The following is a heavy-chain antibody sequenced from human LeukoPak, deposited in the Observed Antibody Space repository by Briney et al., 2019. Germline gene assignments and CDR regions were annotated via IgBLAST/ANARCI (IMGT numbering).Heavy chain of an antibody. J-gene: IGHJ4*02. D-gene: IGHD3-10*01. CDR3: ARATASGSGRAYDH. CDR1: GESMIGHY. Sequence: SETLSLTCAVYGESMIGHYWTWIRQPPGKRLEWIGEIHHSGGTNSNPSLKNRLTMSIDMSKDQFSLKLKSVTAADTAVYYCARATASGSGRAYDHWAQGNLVPVSS. V-gene: IGHV4-34*01. CDR2: IHHSGGT.